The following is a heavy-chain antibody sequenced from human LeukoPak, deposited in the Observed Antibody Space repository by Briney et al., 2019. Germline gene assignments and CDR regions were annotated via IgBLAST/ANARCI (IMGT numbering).Heavy chain of an antibody. CDR2: ISSGSSAI. V-gene: IGHV3-21*01. D-gene: IGHD4-17*01. J-gene: IGHJ4*02. CDR1: GFTFSSYW. CDR3: ARGHTAVTRHFDF. Sequence: GGSLRLSCTASGFTFSSYWMTWVRQAPGKGLEWVSIISSGSSAIFSADALKGRFTISRDDAKNLLYLDMNSLRAEDTAVYYCARGHTAVTRHFDFWGQGTLVTVSS.